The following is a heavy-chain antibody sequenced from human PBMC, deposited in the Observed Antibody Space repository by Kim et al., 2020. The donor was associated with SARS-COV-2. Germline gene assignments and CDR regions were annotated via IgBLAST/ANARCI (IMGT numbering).Heavy chain of an antibody. CDR3: ARRSAGAGWFDP. Sequence: SETLSLTCTVSGRSISGYYWSWIRQPPGKGLECIGYIYYSGSTNYNPSLKSRVTISVDTSKNQFSLKLSSVTAADTAVYYCARRSAGAGWFDPWGQGTL. J-gene: IGHJ5*02. CDR2: IYYSGST. D-gene: IGHD3-10*01. CDR1: GRSISGYY. V-gene: IGHV4-59*08.